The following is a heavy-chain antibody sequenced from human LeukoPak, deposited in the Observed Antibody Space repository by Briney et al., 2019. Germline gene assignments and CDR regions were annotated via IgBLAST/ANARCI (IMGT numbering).Heavy chain of an antibody. Sequence: ASVKDSCKASGYTFTGYYMHWVRQAPGQGLEWMGWINPNSGGTNYAQKFQGRVTMTRDTSISTAYMELSRLRSDDTAVYYCARDRVVGAPQTFDYWGQGTLVTVSS. J-gene: IGHJ4*02. CDR2: INPNSGGT. V-gene: IGHV1-2*02. CDR1: GYTFTGYY. CDR3: ARDRVVGAPQTFDY. D-gene: IGHD1-26*01.